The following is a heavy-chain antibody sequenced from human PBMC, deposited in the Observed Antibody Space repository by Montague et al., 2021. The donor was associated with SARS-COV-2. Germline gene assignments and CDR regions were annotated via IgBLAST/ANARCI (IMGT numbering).Heavy chain of an antibody. CDR3: ARGRTVTTFYYYYYDGMDV. Sequence: SETLSLTCAVYGGSFSGYYWSWIRQPPGKGLEWIGEINHSGSTNYNPSLKSRVTISVDTSKNQFSLKLSSVTAADTAVYYRARGRTVTTFYYYYYDGMDVWGQGTTVTVSS. V-gene: IGHV4-34*01. CDR1: GGSFSGYY. CDR2: INHSGST. D-gene: IGHD4-17*01. J-gene: IGHJ6*02.